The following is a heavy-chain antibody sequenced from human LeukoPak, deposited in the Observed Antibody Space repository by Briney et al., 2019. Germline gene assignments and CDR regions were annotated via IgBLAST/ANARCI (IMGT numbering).Heavy chain of an antibody. J-gene: IGHJ6*03. CDR3: ARHEGTLWYYYYYMDV. CDR1: GYSFTSYW. V-gene: IGHV5-51*01. D-gene: IGHD2-21*01. CDR2: IYPGDSDT. Sequence: HGESLKISCKGSGYSFTSYWIGWVRQMPGKGLEWMGIIYPGDSDTRYSPSFQGQVTISADKSISTAYLQWSSLKASDTAMYYCARHEGTLWYYYYYMDVWGKGTTVTVSS.